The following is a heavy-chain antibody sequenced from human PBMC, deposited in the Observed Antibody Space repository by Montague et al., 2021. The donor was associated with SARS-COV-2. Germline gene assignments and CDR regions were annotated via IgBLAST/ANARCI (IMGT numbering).Heavy chain of an antibody. Sequence: SETLSLTCAGDGDSFSRDYWGWIRQAPGRRLVWNWESMQSCSSNYNPSLKSRVTISVDTSKNQFSLKLISVTAAATAVYYCARVRAVPAAMGIFNLGRCYDSMGVWGQGTLVTVSS. CDR3: ARVRAVPAAMGIFNLGRCYDSMGV. V-gene: IGHV4-34*12. J-gene: IGHJ6*02. CDR1: GDSFSRDY. CDR2: SMQSCSS. D-gene: IGHD2-2*01.